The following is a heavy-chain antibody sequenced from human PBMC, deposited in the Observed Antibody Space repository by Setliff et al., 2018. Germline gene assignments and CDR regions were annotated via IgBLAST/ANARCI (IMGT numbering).Heavy chain of an antibody. V-gene: IGHV4-30-4*08. CDR1: GGSISSGDYY. Sequence: SETLSLTCTVSGGSISSGDYYWSWIRQPPGKGLEWIGYIYYSGSTYYNPSLKSRVTISVDTSKNQFSLKLSSVTAEDTAVYYCARDGCSGGSCYSPSLFDPWGQGTLVTVSS. D-gene: IGHD2-15*01. CDR2: IYYSGST. CDR3: ARDGCSGGSCYSPSLFDP. J-gene: IGHJ5*02.